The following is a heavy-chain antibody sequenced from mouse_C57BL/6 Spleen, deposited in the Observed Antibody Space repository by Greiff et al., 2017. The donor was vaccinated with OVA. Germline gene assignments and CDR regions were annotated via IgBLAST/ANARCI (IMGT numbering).Heavy chain of an antibody. J-gene: IGHJ3*01. CDR1: GYTFTDYE. D-gene: IGHD2-1*01. Sequence: QVQLQQSGAELVRPGASVTLSCKASGYTFTDYEMHWVKQTPVHGLEWIGAIDPETGGTAYNQKFKGKAILTADKSSSTAYMELRSLTSEYSAVYVCTRVDPSYGNPFAYWGQGTLVTVSA. CDR2: IDPETGGT. V-gene: IGHV1-15*01. CDR3: TRVDPSYGNPFAY.